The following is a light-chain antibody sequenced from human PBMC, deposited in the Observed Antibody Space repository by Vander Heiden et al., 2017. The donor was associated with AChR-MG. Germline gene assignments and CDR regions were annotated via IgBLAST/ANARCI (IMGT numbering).Light chain of an antibody. CDR2: GNS. Sequence: QPVLTPPPSVSGAPGQRVTISCTGSSSNIGAGYDVHWYQQLPGTAPKLLIYGNSNRPSGVPDRFSGSKSGTLASLAITGLQAEDEADYYCQSYDSSLSGSVFGGGTKLTVL. J-gene: IGLJ3*02. V-gene: IGLV1-40*01. CDR3: QSYDSSLSGSV. CDR1: SSNIGAGYD.